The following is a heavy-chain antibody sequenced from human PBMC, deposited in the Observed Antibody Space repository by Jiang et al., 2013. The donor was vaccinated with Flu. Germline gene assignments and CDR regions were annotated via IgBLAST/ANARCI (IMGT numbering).Heavy chain of an antibody. CDR2: ISSSGSTI. CDR1: GFTFSSYE. V-gene: IGHV3-48*03. J-gene: IGHJ3*02. CDR3: ARDRWELLFGAWAFDI. Sequence: QLVESGGGLVQPGGSLRLSCAASGFTFSSYEMNWVRQAPGKGLEWVSYISSSGSTIYYADSVKGRFTISRDNAKNSLYLQMNSLRAEDTAVYYCARDRWELLFGAWAFDIWGQGTMVTVSS. D-gene: IGHD1-26*01.